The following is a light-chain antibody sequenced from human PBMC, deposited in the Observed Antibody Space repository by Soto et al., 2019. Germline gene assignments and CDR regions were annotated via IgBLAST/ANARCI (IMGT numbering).Light chain of an antibody. Sequence: EIVMTQSPATLSVSPGERATLSCRASQSISSNLAWYQQKPGQAPRLLIYGASTSATGIPATFSGSGSGTAFPLTISSLQSEDFAVYYCQQYNNWPFTFGPGTKVDIK. J-gene: IGKJ3*01. CDR2: GAS. V-gene: IGKV3-15*01. CDR1: QSISSN. CDR3: QQYNNWPFT.